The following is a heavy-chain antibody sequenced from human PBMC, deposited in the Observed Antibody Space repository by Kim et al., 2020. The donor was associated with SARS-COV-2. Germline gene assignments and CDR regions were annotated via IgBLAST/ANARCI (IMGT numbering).Heavy chain of an antibody. V-gene: IGHV4-34*01. CDR2: INYAGTT. Sequence: SETLSLTCAVYGGSFTSYYWSWIRQAPGKGLEWIGEINYAGTTNYNPSLKNRVIMSVDKSKNQLSLQMTSVTAADTAVFYCVRGLRPSGSGYSARGEIDSWGQGSLVTVSS. CDR3: VRGLRPSGSGYSARGEIDS. J-gene: IGHJ4*02. D-gene: IGHD3-3*01. CDR1: GGSFTSYY.